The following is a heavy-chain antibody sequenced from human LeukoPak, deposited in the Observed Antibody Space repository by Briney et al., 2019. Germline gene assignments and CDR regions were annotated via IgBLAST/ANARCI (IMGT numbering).Heavy chain of an antibody. CDR1: GGTFSSYA. V-gene: IGHV1-2*06. CDR3: ARPRNSYGTPLEY. J-gene: IGHJ4*02. Sequence: ASVKVSCKASGGTFSSYAISWVRQAPRQGLEWMGRINPNSGGTNYAQKFQGRVTMTRDRSISTAYMELSRLRSDDTAVYYCARPRNSYGTPLEYWGQGTLVTVSS. D-gene: IGHD5-18*01. CDR2: INPNSGGT.